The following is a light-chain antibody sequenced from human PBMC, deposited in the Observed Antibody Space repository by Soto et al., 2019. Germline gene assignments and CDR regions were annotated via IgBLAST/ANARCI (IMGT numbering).Light chain of an antibody. J-gene: IGKJ5*01. V-gene: IGKV1-5*01. CDR1: QTINYW. CDR3: QQYNSYSIT. CDR2: DAS. Sequence: IQMTTSPSTLSASVGARITITCRASQTINYWLAWYQQKPGKAPKLLICDASSLESGVPSRFSGSGSGTEFTLTISSLQPDDFATYYCQQYNSYSITFCQGTRLEIK.